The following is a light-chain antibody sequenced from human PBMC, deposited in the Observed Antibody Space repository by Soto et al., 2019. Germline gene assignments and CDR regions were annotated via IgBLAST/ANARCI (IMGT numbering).Light chain of an antibody. CDR1: QSVSSSY. Sequence: EIVLTQSPGTLSLSPGERATLSCRVSQSVSSSYLAWYQQKPGQAPRLLIYGASSRATGIPDRFSGSGSGTDFTLTISRLEPEDFAVYYCQQYGSSPPWFTFGPGTKVDIK. CDR3: QQYGSSPPWFT. J-gene: IGKJ3*01. V-gene: IGKV3-20*01. CDR2: GAS.